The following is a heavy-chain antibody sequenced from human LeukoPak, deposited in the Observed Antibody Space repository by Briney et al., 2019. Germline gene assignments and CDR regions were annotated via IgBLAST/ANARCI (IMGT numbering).Heavy chain of an antibody. CDR1: GFTFSSYW. V-gene: IGHV3-74*01. CDR3: ARSCAGDCYAYDY. J-gene: IGHJ4*02. CDR2: INSDESDT. D-gene: IGHD2-21*02. Sequence: GGSLRLPCAASGFTFSSYWMHWVRQAPGKGLVWVSRINSDESDTSYADSVKGRFTISRDNAKNTLYLQMNSLRAEDTAVYYCARSCAGDCYAYDYWGQGTLVTVSS.